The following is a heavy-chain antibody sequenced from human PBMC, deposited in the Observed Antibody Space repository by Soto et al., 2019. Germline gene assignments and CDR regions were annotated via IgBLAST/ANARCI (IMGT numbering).Heavy chain of an antibody. Sequence: PGESLKISCKGSGYSFTSYWIAWVRQMPGKGLEWMGTIYPGDSDTRYSPSLQGQVTISADNSISTAYLEWSSLKASDTALYYCARAGAAAGTFYFDYWGQGVLVTVSS. V-gene: IGHV5-51*01. D-gene: IGHD6-13*01. J-gene: IGHJ4*02. CDR1: GYSFTSYW. CDR2: IYPGDSDT. CDR3: ARAGAAAGTFYFDY.